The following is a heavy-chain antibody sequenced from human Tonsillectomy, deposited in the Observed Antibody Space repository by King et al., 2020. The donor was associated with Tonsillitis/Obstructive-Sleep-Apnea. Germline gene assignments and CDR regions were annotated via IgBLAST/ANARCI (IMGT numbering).Heavy chain of an antibody. CDR3: ARGAAYYAYIWGSYRFDS. CDR2: IYWDDDK. J-gene: IGHJ4*02. Sequence: TLKESGPTLVKPTQTLTLTCTFSGFSFSTSGVSVGWIRQPPGKALEWLALIYWDDDKRYSPSLKSRLTITKDTSKNQVVLTMTNMYPVDTAAYYCARGAAYYAYIWGSYRFDSWGQGTLVTVSS. V-gene: IGHV2-5*02. D-gene: IGHD3-16*02. CDR1: GFSFSTSGVS.